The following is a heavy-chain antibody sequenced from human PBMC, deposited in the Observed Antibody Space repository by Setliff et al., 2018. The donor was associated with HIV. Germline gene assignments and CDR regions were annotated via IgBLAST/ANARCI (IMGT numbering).Heavy chain of an antibody. CDR1: GDTFRNYA. D-gene: IGHD6-13*01. CDR2: IMALFQRT. J-gene: IGHJ4*02. CDR3: ARGRMAAAGMFIPRALDY. V-gene: IGHV1-69*05. Sequence: GASVKVSCKVSGDTFRNYAINWVRLAPGQGLEWMGEIMALFQRTQYAQKFQGRVTSTTDESTSTAYMELRSLRSDDTAIFYCARGRMAAAGMFIPRALDYWGQGTLVTVSS.